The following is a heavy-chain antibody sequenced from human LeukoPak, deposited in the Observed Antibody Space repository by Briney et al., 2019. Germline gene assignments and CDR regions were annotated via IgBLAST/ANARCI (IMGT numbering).Heavy chain of an antibody. D-gene: IGHD3-16*01. Sequence: KSSETLSLTCTVSGGSISSYYWSWIRQPPGKGLGWIGYIYYSGSTNYNPSLKSRVTISVDTSKNQFSLKLSSVTAADTAVYYCARDLPHMSSAHADPHYGMDVWGQGTTVTVSS. CDR3: ARDLPHMSSAHADPHYGMDV. J-gene: IGHJ6*02. V-gene: IGHV4-59*01. CDR1: GGSISSYY. CDR2: IYYSGST.